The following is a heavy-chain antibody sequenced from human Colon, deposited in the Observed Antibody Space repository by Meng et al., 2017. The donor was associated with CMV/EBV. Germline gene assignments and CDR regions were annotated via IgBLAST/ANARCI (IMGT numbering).Heavy chain of an antibody. Sequence: GESLKISCSASGFSFNRHALHWVRQGPGKGLEWVAMISYDGTHKAFTASVKGRFTISRDNSRDTVYLQMNNLRPEDAATYFCARDSGTGSYVCHFDHWGLGAQVTVSS. D-gene: IGHD3-10*01. J-gene: IGHJ4*02. CDR1: GFSFNRHA. CDR3: ARDSGTGSYVCHFDH. CDR2: ISYDGTHK. V-gene: IGHV3-30-3*01.